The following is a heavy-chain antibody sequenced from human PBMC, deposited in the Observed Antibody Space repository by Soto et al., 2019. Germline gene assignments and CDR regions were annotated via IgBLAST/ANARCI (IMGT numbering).Heavy chain of an antibody. CDR1: GGSFSGYY. J-gene: IGHJ4*02. V-gene: IGHV4-34*01. CDR3: ARNRIVGATPYYFDY. Sequence: SETLSLTCAVYGGSFSGYYWSWIRQPPGKGLEWIGEINHSGSTNSNPSLKSRVTISVDTSKNQFSLKLSSVTAADTAVYYCARNRIVGATPYYFDYWGQGTLVTVSS. CDR2: INHSGST. D-gene: IGHD1-26*01.